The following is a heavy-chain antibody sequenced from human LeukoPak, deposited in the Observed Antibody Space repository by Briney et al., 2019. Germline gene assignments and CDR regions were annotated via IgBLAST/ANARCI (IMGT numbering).Heavy chain of an antibody. CDR3: ARDRTPNGMDV. V-gene: IGHV3-53*01. Sequence: PGGSLRLSCAASGFTVSSNYMSWDRQAPGKGLEWVSVIYSGGSTYYADSVKGRFTISRDNSKNTLYLQMNSLRAEDTAVYYCARDRTPNGMDVWGKGTTVTVSS. CDR2: IYSGGST. CDR1: GFTVSSNY. J-gene: IGHJ6*04.